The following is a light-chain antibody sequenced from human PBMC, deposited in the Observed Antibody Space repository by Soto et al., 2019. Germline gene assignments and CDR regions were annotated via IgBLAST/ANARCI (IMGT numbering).Light chain of an antibody. J-gene: IGLJ2*01. Sequence: QSVLTQPPSMSGTPGQRVTISCSGSRSNIGGNAVTWYQQVPGTAPKLLIYANDQRPSGVSDRFSGSKSATSASLAISGLQFEDEADYYCAVWDDNLKGLFGGGTQLTAL. CDR1: RSNIGGNA. CDR3: AVWDDNLKGL. CDR2: AND. V-gene: IGLV1-44*01.